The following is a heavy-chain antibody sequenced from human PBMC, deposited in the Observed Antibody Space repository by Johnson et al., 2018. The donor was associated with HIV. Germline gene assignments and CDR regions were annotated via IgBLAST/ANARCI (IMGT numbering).Heavy chain of an antibody. J-gene: IGHJ3*02. CDR3: AVYYDVSGSRKYAFDI. V-gene: IGHV3-33*01. CDR1: GFTFSSYG. CDR2: IRYDGSNK. D-gene: IGHD3/OR15-3a*01. Sequence: QVQLVESGGGVVQPGRSLRLSCAASGFTFSSYGMHWVRQGSGKGLEWVAVIRYDGSNKYYADSVKGRFTISRDNSKNTLYLQMNSLRAEDTAVYYCAVYYDVSGSRKYAFDIWGQGTMVTVSS.